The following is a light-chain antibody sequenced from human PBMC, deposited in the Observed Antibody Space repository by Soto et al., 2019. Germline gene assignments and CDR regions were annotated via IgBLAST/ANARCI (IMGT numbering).Light chain of an antibody. Sequence: DIQGTQSPSTLSGSVGARVTITCRASQSISSWLAWYQKKTGKAPKLMIYDASSLESGVPSRFSGTGSGTEFNLTLPSLNTDDCATYEGQQYNSYSHTVGQSPKVEIK. CDR1: QSISSW. CDR3: QQYNSYSHT. CDR2: DAS. J-gene: IGKJ1*01. V-gene: IGKV1-5*01.